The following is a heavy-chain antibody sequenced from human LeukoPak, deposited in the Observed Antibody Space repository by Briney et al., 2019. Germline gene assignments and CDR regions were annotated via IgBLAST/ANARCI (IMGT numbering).Heavy chain of an antibody. V-gene: IGHV6-1*01. Sequence: SQTLSLTCAISGDSVSSNSAAWNWIRQSPSRGLEWLGRTYYRSKWYNDYAVPVKSRITINPDTSKNQFSLQLNSVTPEDTAVYYCAREGQRCIVGAPTLFDYWGQGTLVTVSS. J-gene: IGHJ4*02. CDR2: TYYRSKWYN. CDR3: AREGQRCIVGAPTLFDY. CDR1: GDSVSSNSAA. D-gene: IGHD1-26*01.